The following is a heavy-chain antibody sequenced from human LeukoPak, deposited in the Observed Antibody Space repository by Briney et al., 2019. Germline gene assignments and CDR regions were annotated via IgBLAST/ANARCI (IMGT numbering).Heavy chain of an antibody. CDR3: ARPSVVGATNAVIDY. Sequence: GESLKISCKGSGYSFTSYWIGWVRQMPGKGLEWMGIIYPGDSDTRYSPSFQGQVTISADKSISTAYLQWSSLKASDTAIYYCARPSVVGATNAVIDYWGQGTLVTVSS. CDR2: IYPGDSDT. D-gene: IGHD1-26*01. V-gene: IGHV5-51*01. CDR1: GYSFTSYW. J-gene: IGHJ4*02.